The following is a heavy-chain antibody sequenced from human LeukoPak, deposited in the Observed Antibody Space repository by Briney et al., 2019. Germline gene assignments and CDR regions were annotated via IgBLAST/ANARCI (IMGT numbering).Heavy chain of an antibody. Sequence: GGSLRLSCVASGFTFSSYSMNWVRQAPGKGLEWVSSISSRSSFIYSADSLKGRFTISRDNSQNTVSLQVNNLRTEDTALYYCAKTSLSDASGHYYYMDVWGKGTTVTVSS. J-gene: IGHJ6*03. CDR1: GFTFSSYS. CDR2: ISSRSSFI. CDR3: AKTSLSDASGHYYYMDV. V-gene: IGHV3-21*01. D-gene: IGHD3-3*01.